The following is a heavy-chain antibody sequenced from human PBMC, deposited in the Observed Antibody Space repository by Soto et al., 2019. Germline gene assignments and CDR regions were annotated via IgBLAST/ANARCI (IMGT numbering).Heavy chain of an antibody. V-gene: IGHV4-31*03. Sequence: QVQLQESGPGLVKPSQTLSLTCTVSGGSISSGGYYWSWIRQHPGKGLEWIGYIYYSGSTYYNPSLKSRVTISVDTSKNQFSLKRSSVTAADTAVYYCARVGAYYDSYYYYYMDVWGKGTTVTVSS. CDR1: GGSISSGGYY. D-gene: IGHD3-3*01. J-gene: IGHJ6*03. CDR3: ARVGAYYDSYYYYYMDV. CDR2: IYYSGST.